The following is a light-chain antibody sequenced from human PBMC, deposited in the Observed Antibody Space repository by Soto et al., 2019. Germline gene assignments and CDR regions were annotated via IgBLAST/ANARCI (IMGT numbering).Light chain of an antibody. J-gene: IGKJ1*01. CDR3: QQYGSSLPWT. CDR2: GAS. V-gene: IGKV3-20*01. Sequence: ILLTQSPGTLSSSPGERATLSCRASPSVSSYLAWYQQKPGQAPRVLIYGASTRATGIPDRFSGSGSGTDVSLTISRLEPEDFAVFYCQQYGSSLPWTFGQGTKVDIK. CDR1: PSVSSY.